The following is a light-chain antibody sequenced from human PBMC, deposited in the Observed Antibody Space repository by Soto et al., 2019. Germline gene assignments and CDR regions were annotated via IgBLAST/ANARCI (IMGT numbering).Light chain of an antibody. CDR2: DAS. V-gene: IGKV3-20*01. CDR1: ESVDFH. CDR3: QQYGGSPAIT. Sequence: VLTQSPATLSLSPGKRATLSCRASESVDFHLAWYQQKPGQAPRLLIYDASNRATGIPDRFRASASGTDFTLTISRLEPEDFAVYFCQQYGGSPAITFGQGTRLEIK. J-gene: IGKJ5*01.